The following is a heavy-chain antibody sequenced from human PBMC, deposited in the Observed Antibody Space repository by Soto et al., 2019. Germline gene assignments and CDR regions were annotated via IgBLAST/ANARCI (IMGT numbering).Heavy chain of an antibody. Sequence: ASETLSLTCTVSGGSIISSSYYWGWIRQPPGKGLEWIGSIYYSGSTYYNPSLKSRVTISVDTSKNQFSLKLSSVTAADTAVYYCARHTPAISISDHWGQGTPVTVSS. CDR1: GGSIISSSYY. CDR3: ARHTPAISISDH. D-gene: IGHD2-15*01. V-gene: IGHV4-39*01. J-gene: IGHJ4*02. CDR2: IYYSGST.